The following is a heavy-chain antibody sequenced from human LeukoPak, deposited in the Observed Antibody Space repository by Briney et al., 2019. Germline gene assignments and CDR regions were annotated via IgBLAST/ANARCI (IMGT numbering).Heavy chain of an antibody. CDR2: INQDGSEK. J-gene: IGHJ4*02. CDR1: GFTFSSYA. Sequence: GGSLRLSCAASGFTFSSYAMSWVRQAPGKGLEWGANINQDGSEKYYVDSVKGRFTIYRKNAMNSLYLQMNSLRAEDTAVYYCARVGWINVVVPAATPFDYWGQGTLVTVSS. D-gene: IGHD2-2*01. V-gene: IGHV3-7*01. CDR3: ARVGWINVVVPAATPFDY.